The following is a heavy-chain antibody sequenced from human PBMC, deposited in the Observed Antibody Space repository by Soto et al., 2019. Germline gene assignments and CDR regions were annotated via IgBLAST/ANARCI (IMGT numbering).Heavy chain of an antibody. J-gene: IGHJ3*02. CDR1: GFTFSSYG. Sequence: GGSLRLSCAASGFTFSSYGMHWVRQAPGKGLEWVAVIWYDGSNKYYADSVKGRFTISRDNSKSTLYLQMNSLRDEDTAVYYCAREGTGEVWDAFDIWGQGTMVTVSS. V-gene: IGHV3-33*01. CDR3: AREGTGEVWDAFDI. CDR2: IWYDGSNK. D-gene: IGHD7-27*01.